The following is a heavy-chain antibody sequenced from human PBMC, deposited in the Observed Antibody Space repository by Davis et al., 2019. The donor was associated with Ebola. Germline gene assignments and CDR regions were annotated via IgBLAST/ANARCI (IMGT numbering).Heavy chain of an antibody. D-gene: IGHD6-19*01. CDR2: VTSSGGGT. CDR1: GFTFGDYA. CDR3: AKGGSGWPSDYSYGMGV. Sequence: GGSLRLSCAASGFTFGDYAMHWVRQAPGKGLEWVSAVTSSGGGTYYADSVQGRFTISRDNSKNTLYLQTNSLRVEDTAVYYCAKGGSGWPSDYSYGMGVWGKGTTVTVSS. J-gene: IGHJ6*04. V-gene: IGHV3-23*01.